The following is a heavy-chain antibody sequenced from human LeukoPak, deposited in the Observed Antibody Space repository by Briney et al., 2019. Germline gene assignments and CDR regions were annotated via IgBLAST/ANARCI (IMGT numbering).Heavy chain of an antibody. V-gene: IGHV3-21*01. CDR2: ISSSSSYI. J-gene: IGHJ4*02. D-gene: IGHD3-10*01. Sequence: GGSLRLSCAASGFTFSSYSMNWVRQAPGKGLEWVSSISSSSSYIYYADSVKGRFTVSRDTSKDIVYLQMKSLSADDTGIYYCAKDHAGSGRAFEYWGQGTLLTVSS. CDR1: GFTFSSYS. CDR3: AKDHAGSGRAFEY.